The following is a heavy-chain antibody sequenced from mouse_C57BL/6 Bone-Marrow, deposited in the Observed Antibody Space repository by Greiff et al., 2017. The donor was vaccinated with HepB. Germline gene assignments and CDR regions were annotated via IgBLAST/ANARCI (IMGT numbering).Heavy chain of an antibody. D-gene: IGHD1-1*01. J-gene: IGHJ2*01. Sequence: VQLPQSGAELMKPGASVKLSCKATGYTFTGYLIEWVQQRPGHGLEWIGEILPGSGSTNYNEKFKGKATFTADTSSNTAYMQLSSLTTEDSAIYYCARSAVVATLEYYVDYWGQGTTLTVSS. V-gene: IGHV1-9*01. CDR2: ILPGSGST. CDR1: GYTFTGYL. CDR3: ARSAVVATLEYYVDY.